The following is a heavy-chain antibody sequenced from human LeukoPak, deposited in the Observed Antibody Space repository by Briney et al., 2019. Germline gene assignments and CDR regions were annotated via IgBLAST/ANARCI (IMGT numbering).Heavy chain of an antibody. Sequence: GASLRLSCTASGFTFSSYAMTWVRQAPGKGLECVSTITSSGDGTYYADSVKGPFTISRDNPKNTLYLQMNSLRAEDTAVYYCAKDYDSSGYDFPFDYWGQGTLVTVSS. J-gene: IGHJ4*02. CDR2: ITSSGDGT. D-gene: IGHD3-22*01. CDR1: GFTFSSYA. V-gene: IGHV3-23*01. CDR3: AKDYDSSGYDFPFDY.